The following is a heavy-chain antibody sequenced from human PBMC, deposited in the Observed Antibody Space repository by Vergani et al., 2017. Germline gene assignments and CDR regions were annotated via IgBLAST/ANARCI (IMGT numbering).Heavy chain of an antibody. J-gene: IGHJ3*01. CDR1: GGSISAGYYF. D-gene: IGHD2-15*01. CDR2: IAASGNA. Sequence: QVQLQASGPGRVKPSQTLSLTCTMSGGSISAGYYFWSCIRQPAGKGLEWLGHIAASGNASHSPSLKTRVSMSVDTSKNQFSLTVTSVTAADTAIYFRARRSGGYYSGGKVHPLRTAFDVWGHGTVVTVSS. CDR3: ARRSGGYYSGGKVHPLRTAFDV. V-gene: IGHV4-61*02.